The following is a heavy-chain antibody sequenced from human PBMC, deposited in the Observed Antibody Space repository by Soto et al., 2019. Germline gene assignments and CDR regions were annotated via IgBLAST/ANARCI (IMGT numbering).Heavy chain of an antibody. CDR2: IWYAGSNK. J-gene: IGHJ4*02. D-gene: IGHD1-26*01. CDR3: ARHCIGSTAY. V-gene: IGHV3-33*01. CDR1: RFSFSSYG. Sequence: GGSLRLSWAASRFSFSSYGMHRVRQAPGKGREWVAVIWYAGSNKYYADSVKGRFTISRDNSKNTLYLQMNSLRAEDTAVYYCARHCIGSTAYWGQGALVTVST.